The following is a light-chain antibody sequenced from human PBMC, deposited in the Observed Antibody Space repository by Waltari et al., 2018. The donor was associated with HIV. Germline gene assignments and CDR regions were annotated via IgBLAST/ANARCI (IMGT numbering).Light chain of an antibody. CDR3: SSYTTSSTWV. V-gene: IGLV2-18*02. CDR2: EVT. J-gene: IGLJ3*02. Sequence: HSALTQPPSVSGPLGHSATISCTGPSSDIGAYNRVSWYQQSPGTAPKLRIYEVTHRPSGVPVRFSGSKSGNTASLTISGLQADDEADYYCSSYTTSSTWVFGGGTKLTVL. CDR1: SSDIGAYNR.